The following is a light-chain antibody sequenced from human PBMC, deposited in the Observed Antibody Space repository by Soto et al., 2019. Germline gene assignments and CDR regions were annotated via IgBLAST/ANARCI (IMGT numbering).Light chain of an antibody. CDR2: AVS. CDR3: SSYTGGSTYV. CDR1: SSDVGGYNY. V-gene: IGLV2-14*01. Sequence: QSVLTQPATVSGSPGQSITISCTGTSSDVGGYNYVSWYQQHPGKSPTLIIYAVSSRPSEISNRFSGSKSGNTASLTISGLQAEDEAAYYCSSYTGGSTYVFGTGTKVTVL. J-gene: IGLJ1*01.